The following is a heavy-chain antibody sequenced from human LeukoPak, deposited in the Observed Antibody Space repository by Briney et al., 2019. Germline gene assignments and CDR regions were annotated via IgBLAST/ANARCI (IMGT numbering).Heavy chain of an antibody. V-gene: IGHV1-2*02. CDR1: GYTFTGYY. Sequence: GASVKVSCKASGYTFTGYYMHWVRQAPGQGLEWMGWINPNSGGTNYAQKFQGRVTMTRDTSISTAYMELSRLRSDDTAVYYCARDRSIVATGRYFDYWGQGTLVTVSS. CDR3: ARDRSIVATGRYFDY. J-gene: IGHJ4*02. CDR2: INPNSGGT. D-gene: IGHD5-12*01.